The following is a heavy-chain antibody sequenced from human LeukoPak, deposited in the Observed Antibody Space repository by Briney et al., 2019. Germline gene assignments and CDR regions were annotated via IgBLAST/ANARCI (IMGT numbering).Heavy chain of an antibody. D-gene: IGHD5-24*01. CDR3: VRDRGWLQFDY. CDR2: IKEDGSDK. V-gene: IGHV3-7*01. Sequence: GGSLRLSCAASGFTFSSYWMSWVRQAPGKGLEWVANIKEDGSDKYYMDSVKGRFTISKDNAKNSLYLQMNSLRAEDTAVYYCVRDRGWLQFDYWGQGTLVTVSS. J-gene: IGHJ4*02. CDR1: GFTFSSYW.